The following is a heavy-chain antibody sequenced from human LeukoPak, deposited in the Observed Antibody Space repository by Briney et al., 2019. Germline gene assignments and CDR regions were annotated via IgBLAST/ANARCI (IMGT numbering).Heavy chain of an antibody. CDR3: TTHWE. V-gene: IGHV3-15*01. CDR1: GFTFSNAW. Sequence: AGGSLRLSCAASGFTFSNAWMSRVRQSPGKGLEWVGRIKSKTHGGATDYAAPVKGRFTISRDDSKNTLYLQMNSLKTEDTAVYYCTTHWEWGQGTLVTVSS. CDR2: IKSKTHGGAT. D-gene: IGHD1-26*01. J-gene: IGHJ4*02.